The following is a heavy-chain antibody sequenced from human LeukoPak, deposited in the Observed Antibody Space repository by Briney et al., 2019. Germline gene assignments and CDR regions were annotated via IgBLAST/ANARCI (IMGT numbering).Heavy chain of an antibody. CDR3: AELGITMIGGV. CDR1: GFTFSRYG. V-gene: IGHV3-23*01. D-gene: IGHD3-10*02. CDR2: IRGSGGST. Sequence: GGSLRLSCEASGFTFSRYGMSWVRQAPGKGLEWVSAIRGSGGSTYFADSVKGRFTVSRDNSENMLYLQMNSLRAEDTAVYYCAELGITMIGGVWGKGTTVTISS. J-gene: IGHJ6*04.